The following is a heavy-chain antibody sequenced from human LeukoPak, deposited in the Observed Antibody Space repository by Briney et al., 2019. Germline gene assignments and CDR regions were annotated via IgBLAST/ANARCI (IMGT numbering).Heavy chain of an antibody. J-gene: IGHJ5*02. D-gene: IGHD2-15*01. CDR2: ISYDGSNK. CDR3: ASTDCSGGSCYEGEDTNWFDP. Sequence: GGSLRLSCAASGFTFSSYAMHWVRQAPGKGLEWVAVISYDGSNKYYADSVKGRFTISRDNSKNTLYLQMNSLRAEDTAVYYCASTDCSGGSCYEGEDTNWFDPWGQGTLVTVSS. CDR1: GFTFSSYA. V-gene: IGHV3-30-3*01.